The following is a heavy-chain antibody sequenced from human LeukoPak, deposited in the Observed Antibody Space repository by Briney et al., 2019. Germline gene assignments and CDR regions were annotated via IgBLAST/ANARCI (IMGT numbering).Heavy chain of an antibody. J-gene: IGHJ4*02. CDR2: ISAYNGNT. Sequence: ASVKVSCKASGYTFTSYDISWVRQAPGQGLEWMGWISAYNGNTNYAQKFQGRVTITRDTSASTAYMELSSLRSEDTAVYYCARSIVVVPAARGFDYWGQGTLVTVSS. CDR3: ARSIVVVPAARGFDY. D-gene: IGHD2-2*01. CDR1: GYTFTSYD. V-gene: IGHV1-18*01.